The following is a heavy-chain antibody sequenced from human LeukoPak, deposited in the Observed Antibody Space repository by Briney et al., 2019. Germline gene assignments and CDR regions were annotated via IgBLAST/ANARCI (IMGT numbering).Heavy chain of an antibody. CDR3: ARESLTWLQSRTSWFDP. V-gene: IGHV4-39*07. D-gene: IGHD5-24*01. CDR2: IYYSGST. CDR1: GGSISSSSYY. Sequence: SETLSLTCTVSGGSISSSSYYWGWIRQPPGKGLEWIGTIYYSGSTYYNPSLKSRVTISVDSSKNQFSLRLSSVTAADTAVYYCARESLTWLQSRTSWFDPWGQGTLVTVSS. J-gene: IGHJ5*02.